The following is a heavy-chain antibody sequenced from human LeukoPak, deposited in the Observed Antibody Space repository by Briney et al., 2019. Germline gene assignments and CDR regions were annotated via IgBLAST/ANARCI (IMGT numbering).Heavy chain of an antibody. J-gene: IGHJ4*02. CDR3: AKEGGILTGYYATLFDY. CDR1: GFTFSSYG. CDR2: ISYDGSNK. D-gene: IGHD3-9*01. Sequence: PGGSLRLSCAASGFTFSSYGMHWVRQAPGKGLEWVAVISYDGSNKYYADSVKGRFTISRDNSKNTLYLQMTSLRAEDTAVYYCAKEGGILTGYYATLFDYWGQGTLVTVSS. V-gene: IGHV3-30*18.